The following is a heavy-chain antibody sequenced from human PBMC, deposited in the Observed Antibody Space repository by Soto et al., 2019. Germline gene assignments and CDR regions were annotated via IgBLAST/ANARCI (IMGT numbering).Heavy chain of an antibody. D-gene: IGHD4-17*01. J-gene: IGHJ1*01. CDR2: INPNSGGT. CDR3: ARDLIGIMTTVTPGHLQH. V-gene: IGHV1-2*04. CDR1: GYTFTGYY. Sequence: QVQLVQSGAEVKKPGASVKVSCKASGYTFTGYYMHWVRQAPGQGLEWMGWINPNSGGTNYAQKFQGWVTMTRDTSISTAYMELSRLRSDDTAVYYCARDLIGIMTTVTPGHLQHWGQGTLVTVSS.